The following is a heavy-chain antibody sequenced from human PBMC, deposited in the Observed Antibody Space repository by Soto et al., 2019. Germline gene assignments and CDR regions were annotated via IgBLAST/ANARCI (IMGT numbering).Heavy chain of an antibody. CDR1: GFTFSSYA. D-gene: IGHD3-9*01. CDR2: ISYDGSNK. CDR3: ARDQENDILTGYLALGADFDY. V-gene: IGHV3-30-3*01. J-gene: IGHJ4*02. Sequence: GGSLRLSCAASGFTFSSYAMHWVRQAPGKGLEWVAVISYDGSNKYYADSVKGRFTISRDNSKNTLYLQMNSLRAEDTAVYYFARDQENDILTGYLALGADFDYWGQGTLVTVSS.